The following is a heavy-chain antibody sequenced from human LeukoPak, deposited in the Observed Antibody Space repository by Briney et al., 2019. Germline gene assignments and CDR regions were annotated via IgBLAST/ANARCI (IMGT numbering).Heavy chain of an antibody. V-gene: IGHV3-30-3*01. D-gene: IGHD6-19*01. Sequence: GGSLRLSCAASGFTFSSYAMHWVRQAPGKGLEWVAVISYDGSNKYYADSVKGRFTISRDNSKNTLYLQMNSLRAEDTAVYYCARDFSSGWQRLYYFDYWGQGTLVTVSS. CDR2: ISYDGSNK. J-gene: IGHJ4*02. CDR1: GFTFSSYA. CDR3: ARDFSSGWQRLYYFDY.